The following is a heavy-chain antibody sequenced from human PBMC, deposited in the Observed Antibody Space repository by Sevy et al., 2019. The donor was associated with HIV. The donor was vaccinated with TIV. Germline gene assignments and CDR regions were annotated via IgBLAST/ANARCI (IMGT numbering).Heavy chain of an antibody. CDR1: GGSISDYY. V-gene: IGHV4-59*01. CDR2: VYKSGSI. Sequence: SETLSLTCTVSGGSISDYYWSWIRQPPGKGLEWIGYVYKSGSINDNPSLKSRATISVDTSNNQFSLKLASVTAADTAVYYCARGGGSMDWGMDVWGQGTTVTVSS. CDR3: ARGGGSMDWGMDV. J-gene: IGHJ6*02. D-gene: IGHD2-15*01.